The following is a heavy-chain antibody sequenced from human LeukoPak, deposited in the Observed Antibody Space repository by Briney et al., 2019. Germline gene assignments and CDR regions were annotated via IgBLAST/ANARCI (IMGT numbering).Heavy chain of an antibody. J-gene: IGHJ5*02. Sequence: SETLSLTCAVYGGSFSGYYWSWIRQPPGKGLEWIGEINHSGGTNYNPSLTSRVTISVDTSKNQFSLKLSSVTAADTAVYYCARGRPWFDPWGQGTLVTVSS. CDR2: INHSGGT. V-gene: IGHV4-34*01. D-gene: IGHD6-6*01. CDR1: GGSFSGYY. CDR3: ARGRPWFDP.